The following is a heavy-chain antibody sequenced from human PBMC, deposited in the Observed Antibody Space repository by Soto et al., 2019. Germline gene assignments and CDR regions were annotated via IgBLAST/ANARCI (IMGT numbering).Heavy chain of an antibody. CDR2: IYPGDSET. CDR3: ATLGYGDSNAMASLLDY. D-gene: IGHD5-18*01. Sequence: GEYLKIYCKCPGYNFANCRIGWVRQMPGKGLELMGIIYPGDSETMYSPSFQGQVTLSADKSVSTAFLPCSSLSAWAGAMYYCATLGYGDSNAMASLLDYWGQGTLVTVCS. J-gene: IGHJ4*02. V-gene: IGHV5-51*01. CDR1: GYNFANCR.